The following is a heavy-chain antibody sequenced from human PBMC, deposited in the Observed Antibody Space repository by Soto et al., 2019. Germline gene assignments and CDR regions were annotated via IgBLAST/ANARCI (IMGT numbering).Heavy chain of an antibody. J-gene: IGHJ6*02. V-gene: IGHV3-23*01. D-gene: IGHD2-8*01. CDR1: GFTVNSHA. CDR3: TKSRRGILMVYGFGGMDV. Sequence: PGGSLRLSCAASGFTVNSHAMSWVRQAPGKGLEWVASISGSGDGTYYGDSVKGRFTISRDSSSSTLYLQMNNLRGEDTAVYFCTKSRRGILMVYGFGGMDVSGPVTKVTVSS. CDR2: ISGSGDGT.